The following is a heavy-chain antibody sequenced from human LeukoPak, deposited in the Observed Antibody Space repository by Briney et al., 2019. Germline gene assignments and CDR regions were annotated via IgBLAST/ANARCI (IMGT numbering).Heavy chain of an antibody. D-gene: IGHD3-3*01. CDR1: GYTFTSYD. CDR2: MNPNSGNT. CDR3: ARAAYDFWSGYSRGLDY. V-gene: IGHV1-18*01. Sequence: ASVKVSCKASGYTFTSYDINWVRQATGQGLEWMGWMNPNSGNTNYAQKLQGRVTMTTDTSTSTAYMELRSLRSDDTAVYYCARAAYDFWSGYSRGLDYWGQGTLVTVSS. J-gene: IGHJ4*02.